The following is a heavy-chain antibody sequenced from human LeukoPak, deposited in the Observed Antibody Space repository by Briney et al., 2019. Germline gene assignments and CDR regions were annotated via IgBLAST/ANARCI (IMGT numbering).Heavy chain of an antibody. Sequence: SQTLSLTCIVSGGSMTSGTFSWSWIRQPAGKGLQWIGRAHTSGSTNYNPSLQSRVTIAVDTSKNLFSLELSSVTAADTAVYYCAREVPRFDTIFGVVHDAFDIWGQGTMVTVSS. CDR3: AREVPRFDTIFGVVHDAFDI. J-gene: IGHJ3*02. D-gene: IGHD3-3*01. CDR1: GGSMTSGTFS. V-gene: IGHV4-61*02. CDR2: AHTSGST.